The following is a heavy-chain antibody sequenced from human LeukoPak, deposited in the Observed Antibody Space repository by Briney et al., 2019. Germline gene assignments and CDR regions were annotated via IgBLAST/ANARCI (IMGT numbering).Heavy chain of an antibody. D-gene: IGHD2-2*02. CDR1: GFTFGDYY. J-gene: IGHJ4*02. CDR2: ISSSGSTI. CDR3: ARARYCSSTSCYTELDY. Sequence: PGGSLRLSCAASGFTFGDYYMSWIRQAPGKGLEWVSYISSSGSTIYYADSVKGRFTISRDNAKNSLYLQMNSLRAEDTAVYYCARARYCSSTSCYTELDYWGQGTLVTVSS. V-gene: IGHV3-11*01.